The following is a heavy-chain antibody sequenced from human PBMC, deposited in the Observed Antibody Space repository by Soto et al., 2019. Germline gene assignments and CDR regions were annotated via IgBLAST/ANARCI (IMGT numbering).Heavy chain of an antibody. V-gene: IGHV4-34*01. CDR2: INHSGST. CDR3: ARGDYYYDSSGYYWPAHDAFDI. D-gene: IGHD3-22*01. J-gene: IGHJ3*02. Sequence: QVQLQQWGAGLLKPSETLSLTCAVYGGSFSGYYWSWIRQPPGKGLEWIGEINHSGSTNYNPSLKRRVTISVDTSKNQFSLKLSSVTAADTAVYYCARGDYYYDSSGYYWPAHDAFDIWGQGTMVTVSS. CDR1: GGSFSGYY.